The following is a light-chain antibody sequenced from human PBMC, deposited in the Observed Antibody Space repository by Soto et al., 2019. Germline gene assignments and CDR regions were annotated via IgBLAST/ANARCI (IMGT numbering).Light chain of an antibody. CDR3: QQFNSYPIT. V-gene: IGKV1-5*01. J-gene: IGKJ5*01. CDR1: QSVSGW. Sequence: DIQMTQSPSNLSASLGYKVTVSCRASQSVSGWLAWYQQKPGEAPKLLIYAASTLQSGVPSRFSGSGSGTEFTLTISSLQPEDFATYYCQQFNSYPITFGQGTDWRL. CDR2: AAS.